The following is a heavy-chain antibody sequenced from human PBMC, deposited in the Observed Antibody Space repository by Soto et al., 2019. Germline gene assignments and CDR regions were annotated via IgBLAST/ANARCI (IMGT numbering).Heavy chain of an antibody. CDR3: SIGSWSAETFDV. D-gene: IGHD2-2*01. Sequence: QVHLIQSGAEVKKPGSSVKVSCKAAGGTFNTYTLIWVRQAPGHGLEWMGRIIPMVTVTNSAQKFQGRITLTADQSTGTAFMELTSLRSDDTAVYYCSIGSWSAETFDVWGQGTMVTVSS. CDR1: GGTFNTYT. CDR2: IIPMVTVT. V-gene: IGHV1-69*02. J-gene: IGHJ3*01.